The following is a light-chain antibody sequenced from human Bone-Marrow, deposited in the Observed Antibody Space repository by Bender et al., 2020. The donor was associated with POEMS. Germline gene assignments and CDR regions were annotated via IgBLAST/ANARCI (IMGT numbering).Light chain of an antibody. CDR2: GNN. Sequence: QSVLTQPPSASGTPGQRVTISCSGSRSNIGANYVYWYQHLPGTAPHVLIYGNNQRPSGVPDRFSGSKSGTSASLAISGLRYEDEGDYYCTTWDDKWSGRVFGGGTKLTVL. CDR1: RSNIGANY. J-gene: IGLJ3*02. CDR3: TTWDDKWSGRV. V-gene: IGLV1-47*01.